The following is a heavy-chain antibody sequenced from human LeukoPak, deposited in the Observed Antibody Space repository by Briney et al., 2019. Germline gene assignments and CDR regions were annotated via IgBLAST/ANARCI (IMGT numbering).Heavy chain of an antibody. D-gene: IGHD1-26*01. V-gene: IGHV1-46*01. CDR1: GYTFTSYY. Sequence: GASVKVSCKASGYTFTSYYMHWVRQAPGQGLEWMGIINPSGGSTSYAQKLQGRLTMTTDTSTSTAYMELRSLRSDDTAVYYCARQDGSYLVDYWGQGTLVTVSS. CDR2: INPSGGST. CDR3: ARQDGSYLVDY. J-gene: IGHJ4*02.